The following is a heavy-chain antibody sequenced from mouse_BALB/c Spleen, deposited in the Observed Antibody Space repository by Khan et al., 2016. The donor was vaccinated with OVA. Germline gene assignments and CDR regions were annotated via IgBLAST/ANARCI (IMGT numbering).Heavy chain of an antibody. Sequence: EVQLQESGPGLVKPSQSLSLTCTVTGYSITSDYAWNWIRQFPGNKLEWMGYISYIGSTSYNPSLKSRISITRDTSKNQFFLQLNSVTTEDTATXYCARRGPGFAYWGQGTLVTVSA. V-gene: IGHV3-2*02. J-gene: IGHJ3*01. CDR2: ISYIGST. CDR3: ARRGPGFAY. CDR1: GYSITSDYA.